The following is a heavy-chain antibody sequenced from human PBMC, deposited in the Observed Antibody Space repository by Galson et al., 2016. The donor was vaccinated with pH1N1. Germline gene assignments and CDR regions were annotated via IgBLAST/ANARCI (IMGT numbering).Heavy chain of an antibody. Sequence: SLRLSCAASGFTFSSFAMSWVRQSPGKGLEWLSAISGGGGSTYHADSVKGRFTISRDNSNNTLYLQMNSLRTEDTAIYYCARSRDFSFDYWGQGALVTVAS. J-gene: IGHJ4*02. V-gene: IGHV3-23*01. CDR1: GFTFSSFA. D-gene: IGHD4-11*01. CDR3: ARSRDFSFDY. CDR2: ISGGGGST.